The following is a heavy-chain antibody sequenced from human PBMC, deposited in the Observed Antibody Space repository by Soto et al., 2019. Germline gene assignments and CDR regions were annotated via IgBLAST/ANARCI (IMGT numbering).Heavy chain of an antibody. CDR3: TTEIGIAAAPFDP. V-gene: IGHV3-15*01. D-gene: IGHD6-13*01. CDR1: W. J-gene: IGHJ5*02. Sequence: WMSWVRQAPGKGLEWVGRIKSKTDGGTTDYAAPVKGRFTISRDDSKNTLYLQMNSLKTEDTAVYYCTTEIGIAAAPFDPWGQGTLVTVSS. CDR2: IKSKTDGGTT.